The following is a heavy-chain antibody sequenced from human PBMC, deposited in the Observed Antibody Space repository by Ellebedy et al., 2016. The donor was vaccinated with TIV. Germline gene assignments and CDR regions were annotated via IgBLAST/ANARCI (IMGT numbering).Heavy chain of an antibody. J-gene: IGHJ4*02. Sequence: GESLKISCAASGFTFNNYAMHWVRQAPGKALEWVAVMSSDGRHEYYADSVKGRFTISRDNSKNTLYLQINSLRPEDTAVYYCAPGPAAMVVGHWGQGTLVTVSS. D-gene: IGHD2-2*01. V-gene: IGHV3-30-3*01. CDR3: APGPAAMVVGH. CDR1: GFTFNNYA. CDR2: MSSDGRHE.